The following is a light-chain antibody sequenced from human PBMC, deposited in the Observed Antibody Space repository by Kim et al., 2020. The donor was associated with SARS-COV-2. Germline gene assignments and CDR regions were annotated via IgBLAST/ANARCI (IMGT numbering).Light chain of an antibody. CDR3: QAWDSSTVV. V-gene: IGLV3-1*01. J-gene: IGLJ3*02. CDR2: QDI. Sequence: SYELTQPPSVSVSPGQTASITCSGDRLGDKYSSWYQQRPGQSPVLVIYQDIQRPSGIPERFTGSNSGNTATLTISGTQAMDEAAYYCQAWDSSTVVFGGGTKLTVL. CDR1: RLGDKY.